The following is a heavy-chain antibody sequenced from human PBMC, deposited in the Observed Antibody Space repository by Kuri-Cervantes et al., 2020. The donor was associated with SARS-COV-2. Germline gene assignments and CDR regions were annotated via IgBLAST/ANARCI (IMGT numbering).Heavy chain of an antibody. Sequence: GSLRLSCTVSGGSISSYYWSWIRQPPGKGLEWIGYIYYSGSTNYNPSLKSRVTMSVDTSKNHFSLRLSSVTAADTAVYYCARVLEGIVAAGSHYYYYMDVWGEGTTVTVSS. CDR2: IYYSGST. V-gene: IGHV4-59*12. D-gene: IGHD6-13*01. CDR3: ARVLEGIVAAGSHYYYYMDV. CDR1: GGSISSYY. J-gene: IGHJ6*03.